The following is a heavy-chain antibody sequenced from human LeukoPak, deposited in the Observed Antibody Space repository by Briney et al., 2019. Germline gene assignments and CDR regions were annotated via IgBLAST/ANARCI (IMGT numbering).Heavy chain of an antibody. V-gene: IGHV7-4-1*02. CDR2: INTNTGNP. J-gene: IGHJ5*02. Sequence: ASVRVSCKASGYTFTSYAMNWVRQAPGQGLEWMGWINTNTGNPTYARGFTGRFVFSLNTSVSTAYLQISSLKAEDTAVYYCARDGAYDFWSGTPTYNWFDPWGQGTLVTVSS. CDR1: GYTFTSYA. CDR3: ARDGAYDFWSGTPTYNWFDP. D-gene: IGHD3-3*01.